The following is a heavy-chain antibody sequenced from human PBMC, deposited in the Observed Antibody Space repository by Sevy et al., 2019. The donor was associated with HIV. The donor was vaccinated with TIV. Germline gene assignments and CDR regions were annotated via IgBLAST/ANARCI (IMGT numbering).Heavy chain of an antibody. J-gene: IGHJ6*03. CDR2: IIPIFGTA. D-gene: IGHD3-9*01. Sequence: ASVKVSCKASGGTFSSYAISWVRQAPGQGLEWMGRIIPIFGTANYPQKFQGRVTITADESTSTAYMELSSLRSEDTAVYYCARDRPYYDILTGCYGSIHYYMDVWGKGTTVTVS. CDR1: GGTFSSYA. V-gene: IGHV1-69*13. CDR3: ARDRPYYDILTGCYGSIHYYMDV.